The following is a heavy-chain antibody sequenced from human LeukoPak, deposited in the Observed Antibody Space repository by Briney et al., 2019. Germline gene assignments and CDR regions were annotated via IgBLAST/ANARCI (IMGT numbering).Heavy chain of an antibody. J-gene: IGHJ4*02. V-gene: IGHV4-30-4*01. CDR1: GGSISSGDYY. CDR2: IYYSGST. Sequence: SETLSLTCTVSGGSISSGDYYWSWIRHPPGKGLEWIGYIYYSGSTYYNPSLKSRVTISVDTSKNQFSLKLSSVTAADTAVYYCARGYYYDSSGYYPVDYWGQGTLVTVSS. CDR3: ARGYYYDSSGYYPVDY. D-gene: IGHD3-22*01.